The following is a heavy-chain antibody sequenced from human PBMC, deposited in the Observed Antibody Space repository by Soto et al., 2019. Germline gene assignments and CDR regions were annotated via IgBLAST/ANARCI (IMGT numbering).Heavy chain of an antibody. CDR1: GGSISSGGYS. CDR2: IYHSRST. CDR3: ARGPPLGY. J-gene: IGHJ4*02. Sequence: SETLSLTCAVSGGSISSGGYSWSWIRQPPGKGLECIGYIYHSRSTYYNPSLKSRVTISVDRSKNQFSLKLISVTAADTAVYYCARGPPLGYWGQGTLVTVSS. V-gene: IGHV4-30-2*01.